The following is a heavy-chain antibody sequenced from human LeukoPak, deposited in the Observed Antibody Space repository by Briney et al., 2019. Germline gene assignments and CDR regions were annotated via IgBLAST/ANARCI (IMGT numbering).Heavy chain of an antibody. Sequence: GPSVSLLHVASGYTYTLHCALCETQAPGRGLEWMGWISAYNGDTNYAQKQQGRVTITSDTSTSTAYLEMRSLRSDDTAVYYCSRDSLQMSTIRDFDDWGQGTLVTVSS. V-gene: IGHV1-18*04. J-gene: IGHJ4*03. D-gene: IGHD5-24*01. CDR2: ISAYNGDT. CDR3: SRDSLQMSTIRDFDD. CDR1: GYTYTLHC.